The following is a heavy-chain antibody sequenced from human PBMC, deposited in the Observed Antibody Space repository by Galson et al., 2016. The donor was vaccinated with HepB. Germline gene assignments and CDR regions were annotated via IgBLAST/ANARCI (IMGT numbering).Heavy chain of an antibody. CDR3: AREGTGDYFD. Sequence: SLRLSCAASGLRISVLWMDWVRQAPGKGLEWVANINGDGSVKYYVDSVRGRFTISRDNAKNSLYLQMNSLTVEDTGVYYCAREGTGDYFDWGQGTLVTVSS. V-gene: IGHV3-7*01. CDR2: INGDGSVK. D-gene: IGHD2-21*01. J-gene: IGHJ4*02. CDR1: GLRISVLW.